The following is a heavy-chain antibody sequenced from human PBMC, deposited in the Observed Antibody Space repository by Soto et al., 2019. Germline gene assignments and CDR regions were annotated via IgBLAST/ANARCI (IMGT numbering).Heavy chain of an antibody. Sequence: GGSLRLSCAASGFTFSSYGMNWVRQAPGKGLEWVSYISSSGDSTYYADSVKGRFTVSRDNSKNTLYLQMNSLRAEDTAVFYCAKERSSGWSFDYWGQGTLVTVSS. CDR2: ISSSGDST. J-gene: IGHJ4*02. D-gene: IGHD6-19*01. CDR3: AKERSSGWSFDY. CDR1: GFTFSSYG. V-gene: IGHV3-23*01.